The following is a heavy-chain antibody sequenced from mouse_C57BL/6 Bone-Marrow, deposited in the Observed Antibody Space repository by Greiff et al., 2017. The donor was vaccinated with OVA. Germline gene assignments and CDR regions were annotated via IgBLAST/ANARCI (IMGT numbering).Heavy chain of an antibody. J-gene: IGHJ2*03. Sequence: QVQLQQSGAELARPGASVKLSCKASGYTFTSYGISWVKQRTGQGLEWIGEIYPRSGNTYYNEKFKGKATLTADKSSSTAYMELRSLTSEDSAVYFCARQDCRFDDGGQGNGLTVSS. V-gene: IGHV1-81*01. CDR3: ARQDCRFDD. CDR2: IYPRSGNT. D-gene: IGHD6-1*01. CDR1: GYTFTSYG.